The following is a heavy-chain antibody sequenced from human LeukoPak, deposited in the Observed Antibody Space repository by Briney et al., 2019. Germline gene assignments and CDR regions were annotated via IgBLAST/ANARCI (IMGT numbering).Heavy chain of an antibody. CDR1: GYTFTSYD. Sequence: ASVKVSCKASGYTFTSYDINWVRQATGQGLEWMGWMNPNSGNTGYAQKFQGRVTMTRNTSISTAYMELNSLRSEDTDVYYCARPMTENYYYYGMDVWGQGTTVTVSS. V-gene: IGHV1-8*01. CDR3: ARPMTENYYYYGMDV. CDR2: MNPNSGNT. J-gene: IGHJ6*02.